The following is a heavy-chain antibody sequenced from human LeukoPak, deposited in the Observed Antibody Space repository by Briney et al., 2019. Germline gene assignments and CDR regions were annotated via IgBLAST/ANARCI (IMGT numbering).Heavy chain of an antibody. CDR3: VTTWGDY. CDR1: GITFSNHW. Sequence: QPGGSLRLSCAVSGITFSNHWMYWVRQVPGKGLVCVSAIKTDGTITNYADSVKGRFTISRDNAKNTLYLQMSGLRAEDTAIYYCVTTWGDYWGQGTQVTVSS. D-gene: IGHD3-16*01. J-gene: IGHJ4*02. V-gene: IGHV3-74*01. CDR2: IKTDGTIT.